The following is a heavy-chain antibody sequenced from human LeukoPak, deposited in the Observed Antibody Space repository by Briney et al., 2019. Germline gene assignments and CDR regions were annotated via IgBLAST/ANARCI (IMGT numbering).Heavy chain of an antibody. Sequence: GGSLRLSCAACGYTFSKHWMYWVRQAPGKGLVWVSGIDNDGTGTNYADSVKGRFTISRDNAKNTLYLQVNSLRAEDTAVYYCVRGLGDYWGQGTLVTVSP. J-gene: IGHJ4*02. V-gene: IGHV3-74*01. CDR1: GYTFSKHW. CDR2: IDNDGTGT. D-gene: IGHD3-16*01. CDR3: VRGLGDY.